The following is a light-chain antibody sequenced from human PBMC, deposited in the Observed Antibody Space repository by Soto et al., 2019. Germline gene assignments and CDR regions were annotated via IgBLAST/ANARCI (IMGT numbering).Light chain of an antibody. J-gene: IGLJ1*01. CDR2: DVS. Sequence: QSALTQPASVSGSPGQSNNISCTGTGSDVGGYNYVSWYQHHPGKAPKLIIYDVSNRPSGVSNPFSGSKSGNTASLTISGLQPEDEADYYCSSYTTSNTRQIVFGTGTKVTVL. V-gene: IGLV2-14*03. CDR1: GSDVGGYNY. CDR3: SSYTTSNTRQIV.